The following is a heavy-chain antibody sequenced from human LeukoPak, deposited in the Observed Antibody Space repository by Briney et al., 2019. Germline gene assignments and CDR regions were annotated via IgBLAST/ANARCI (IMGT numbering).Heavy chain of an antibody. Sequence: ASVKVSCETSGYTFTTHHVNWVRQATGPGLEWMGWMNPNTGDSGYAQKFQGRVTITRDTSISTAYMELSSLRSEDTAVYFCARTTSLTASGYDYWGQGTLVTVSS. CDR1: GYTFTTHH. CDR3: ARTTSLTASGYDY. V-gene: IGHV1-8*03. D-gene: IGHD4-17*01. J-gene: IGHJ4*02. CDR2: MNPNTGDS.